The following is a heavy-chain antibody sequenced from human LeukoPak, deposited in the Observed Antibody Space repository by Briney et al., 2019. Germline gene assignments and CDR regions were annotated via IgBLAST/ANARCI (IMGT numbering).Heavy chain of an antibody. V-gene: IGHV3-7*01. CDR3: ARDRGLGLPNWFDS. CDR2: IKQDGSEK. CDR1: GFTFSYHY. Sequence: QPGGSLRLSCADSGFTFSYHYMTWVRQAPGKGLEWVANIKQDGSEKYYVDSVKGRFTISRDKAKNSLYLQMNSLRVEDTAIYYCARDRGLGLPNWFDSWGQGTLVTVSS. J-gene: IGHJ5*01. D-gene: IGHD2-15*01.